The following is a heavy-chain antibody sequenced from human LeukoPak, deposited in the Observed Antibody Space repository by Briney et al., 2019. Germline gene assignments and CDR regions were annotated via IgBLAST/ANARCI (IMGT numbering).Heavy chain of an antibody. D-gene: IGHD5-18*01. CDR3: AAEGYSYGYFDY. V-gene: IGHV1-69*04. CDR2: IIPILGIA. Sequence: SVKVSCEASGGTFSSYAISWVRQAPGQGLEWMGRIIPILGIANYAQKFQGRVTITRDMSTSTAYMELSSLRSEDTAVYYCAAEGYSYGYFDYWGQGTLVTVSS. CDR1: GGTFSSYA. J-gene: IGHJ4*02.